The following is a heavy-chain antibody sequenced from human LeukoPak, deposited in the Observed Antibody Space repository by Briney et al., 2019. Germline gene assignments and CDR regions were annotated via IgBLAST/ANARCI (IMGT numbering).Heavy chain of an antibody. CDR1: GFTVSNNY. V-gene: IGHV3-53*01. CDR2: TYSDSST. Sequence: GGSLRLSCAASGFTVSNNYMSWVRQAPGQGLEWVSITYSDSSTNYADYVKGRFTISRDTSQNKFSLQMNSLRAEDTAVYYCVRKNRAFNAAFDIWGQGTVVTVSS. D-gene: IGHD2/OR15-2a*01. J-gene: IGHJ3*02. CDR3: VRKNRAFNAAFDI.